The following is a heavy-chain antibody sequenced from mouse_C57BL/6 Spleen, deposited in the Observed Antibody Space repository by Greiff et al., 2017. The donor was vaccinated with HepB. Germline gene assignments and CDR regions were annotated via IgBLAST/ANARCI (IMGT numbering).Heavy chain of an antibody. D-gene: IGHD2-12*01. V-gene: IGHV1-50*01. CDR2: IDPSDSYT. CDR1: GYTFTSYW. Sequence: VQLQQPGAELVKPGASVKLSCKASGYTFTSYWMQWVKQRPGQGLEWIGEIDPSDSYTNYNQKFKGKATLTVDTSSSTAYMQLSSLTSEDSAVYYCARWGRLDAMDYWGQGTSVTVSS. J-gene: IGHJ4*01. CDR3: ARWGRLDAMDY.